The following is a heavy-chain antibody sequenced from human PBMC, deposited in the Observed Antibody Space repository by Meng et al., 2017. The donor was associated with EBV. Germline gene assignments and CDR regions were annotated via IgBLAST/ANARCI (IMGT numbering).Heavy chain of an antibody. CDR2: TNEDGGIT. J-gene: IGHJ4*02. V-gene: IGHV3-74*01. CDR1: GFTFSRFW. CDR3: SRDLAGPFDD. Sequence: EVRRVESGGGPVRPGGSLSLSCAVSGFTFSRFWMHWVRQVPGKGLVWVARTNEDGGITNYADSVKGRFIISRDNTRNTLYLQMNSLRDEDTAVYFCSRDLAGPFDDWGQGTLVTVSS.